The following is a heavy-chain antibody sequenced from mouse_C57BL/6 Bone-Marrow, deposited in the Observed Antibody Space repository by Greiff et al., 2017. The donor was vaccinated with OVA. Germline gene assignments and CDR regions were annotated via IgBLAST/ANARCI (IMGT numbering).Heavy chain of an antibody. CDR1: GFTFSDYG. J-gene: IGHJ1*03. D-gene: IGHD1-1*01. V-gene: IGHV5-17*01. Sequence: EVQLVESGGGLVKPGGSLKLSCAASGFTFSDYGMHWVRQAPEKGLEWVAYISSGSSTIYYEDTVKGRFTISRDNAKNTLFLQMTSLRSEDTAMYYCARGTTVVGYWYFDGWGTGTTVTVSS. CDR2: ISSGSSTI. CDR3: ARGTTVVGYWYFDG.